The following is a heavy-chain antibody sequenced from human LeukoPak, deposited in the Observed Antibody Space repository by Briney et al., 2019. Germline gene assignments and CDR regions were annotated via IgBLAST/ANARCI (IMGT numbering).Heavy chain of an antibody. D-gene: IGHD6-19*01. Sequence: ASVKVSCKASVFSFTTSAMQWVRQARGQRLEWIGWIVVGSGHTRYAQKFQERITITRDMSTSTAYMQLSSLRSEDTAVYYCAADHKFSGWESAYGMDVWGQGTTDTVSS. J-gene: IGHJ6*02. CDR2: IVVGSGHT. V-gene: IGHV1-58*02. CDR1: VFSFTTSA. CDR3: AADHKFSGWESAYGMDV.